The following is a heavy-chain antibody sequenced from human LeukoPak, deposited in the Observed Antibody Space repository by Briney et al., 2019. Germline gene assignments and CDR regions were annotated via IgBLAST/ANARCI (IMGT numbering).Heavy chain of an antibody. J-gene: IGHJ6*03. CDR1: GFTFSDYA. CDR3: ARMGGYYSRGTCYFPYAYYMDV. D-gene: IGHD2-15*01. V-gene: IGHV3-64*02. CDR2: ISVSGDST. Sequence: GGALRLSCEASGFTFSDYALHWVRQAPRKGLEYVSAISVSGDSTYYADSVKGRFIISRDNSKNTLSLEMRSLRAEVMAVYYCARMGGYYSRGTCYFPYAYYMDVWGKGTTVTVSS.